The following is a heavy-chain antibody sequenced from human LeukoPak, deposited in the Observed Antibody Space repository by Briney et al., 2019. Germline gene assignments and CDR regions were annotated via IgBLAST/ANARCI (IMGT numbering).Heavy chain of an antibody. CDR3: ARVSTNSNGWYHFDN. J-gene: IGHJ4*02. V-gene: IGHV3-53*01. D-gene: IGHD6-19*01. CDR1: GFTFSSHA. CDR2: INTGGDT. Sequence: GGSLRLSCSASGFTFSSHAMHWVRQARGKGLEWVSYINTGGDTNHADSVKGRFTISRDNSKNTLYLQMNSLRVEDTAVYFCARVSTNSNGWYHFDNWGQGTLVTVST.